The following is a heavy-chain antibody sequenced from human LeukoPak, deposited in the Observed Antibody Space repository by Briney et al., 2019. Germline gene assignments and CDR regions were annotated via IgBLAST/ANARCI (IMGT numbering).Heavy chain of an antibody. J-gene: IGHJ4*02. CDR2: ISGSGGST. D-gene: IGHD3-10*01. CDR3: AKDPRVHGSGAYYFHY. V-gene: IGHV3-23*01. CDR1: GFAFSSYA. Sequence: GGSLRLSCAASGFAFSSYAMSWVRQAPGKGLEWVSGISGSGGSTYSADFVKGRFTISRDNSKSTLYLQVNSLRAEDTAVYYCAKDPRVHGSGAYYFHYWGQGALVTVSS.